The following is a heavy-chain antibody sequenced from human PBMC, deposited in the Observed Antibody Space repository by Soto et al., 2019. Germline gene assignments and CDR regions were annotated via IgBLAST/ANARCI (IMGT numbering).Heavy chain of an antibody. J-gene: IGHJ5*02. Sequence: GGSLRRSCAASGFTFRSSGMHWVRQAPGKGLEWVALISYDGSNKYYTDSVKGRFTISRDNSKNTLYLQMNSLRTEDTAVYYCAKDLIVVIPAAPSWFDPWGQGTLVTVSS. D-gene: IGHD2-2*01. CDR3: AKDLIVVIPAAPSWFDP. CDR1: GFTFRSSG. CDR2: ISYDGSNK. V-gene: IGHV3-30*18.